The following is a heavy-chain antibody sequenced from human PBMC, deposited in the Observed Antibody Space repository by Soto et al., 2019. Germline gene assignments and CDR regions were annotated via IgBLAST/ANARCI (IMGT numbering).Heavy chain of an antibody. CDR3: AGVASFRGMDV. V-gene: IGHV6-1*01. CDR1: GNSVSSNSAA. CDR2: TYYRSKWYN. Sequence: PSQTLSLPCVISGNSVSSNSAAWIWIRQSPSRGLEWLGRTYYRSKWYNDYAVSVKSRITINPDTSKNQFSLHLDSVIPEDTAVYYCAGVASFRGMDVCGQGTPVTGSS. J-gene: IGHJ6*02. D-gene: IGHD2-21*01.